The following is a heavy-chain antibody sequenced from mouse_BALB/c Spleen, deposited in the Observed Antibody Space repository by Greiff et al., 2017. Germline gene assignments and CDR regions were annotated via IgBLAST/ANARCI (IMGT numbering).Heavy chain of an antibody. J-gene: IGHJ3*01. CDR3: ARGDDYERSWFAY. Sequence: DVKLQESGPSLVKPSQTLSLTCSVTGDSITSGYWNRIRKFPGNKLEYMGYISYSGSTYYNPSLKSRISITRDTSKNQYYLQLNSVTTEDTATYYCARGDDYERSWFAYWGQGTLVTVSA. CDR1: GDSITSGY. CDR2: ISYSGST. V-gene: IGHV3-8*02. D-gene: IGHD2-4*01.